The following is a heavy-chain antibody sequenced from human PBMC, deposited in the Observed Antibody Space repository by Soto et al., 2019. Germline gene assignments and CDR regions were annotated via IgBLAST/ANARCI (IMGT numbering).Heavy chain of an antibody. CDR1: GFTLSSYG. D-gene: IGHD2-15*01. Sequence: QVQLVESGGGVVQPGRSLRLSCAASGFTLSSYGMHWVRQAPGKGLEWVAVIWYDGDKKYYPDSVKVRFTISRDESKNTVYLHMSSLRGEDTGVYYCARGSAGSESVVVVPAIDFYSFDTWGQGTLVSVSS. CDR3: ARGSAGSESVVVVPAIDFYSFDT. CDR2: IWYDGDKK. V-gene: IGHV3-33*01. J-gene: IGHJ4*02.